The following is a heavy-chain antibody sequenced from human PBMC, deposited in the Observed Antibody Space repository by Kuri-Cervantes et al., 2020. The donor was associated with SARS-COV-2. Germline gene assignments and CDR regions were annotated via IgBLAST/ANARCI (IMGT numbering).Heavy chain of an antibody. V-gene: IGHV3-30*02. CDR3: ARAKLEHNWFDP. CDR2: VRRDGSNY. J-gene: IGHJ5*02. D-gene: IGHD1-1*01. Sequence: GGSLRLSCAASGFTFSYYGMHWVRQAPGKGLEWVGFVRRDGSNYYYADSVKGRFTISRDNSKNSLYLEMNSLRAEDTAVYYCARAKLEHNWFDPWGQGTLVTVSS. CDR1: GFTFSYYG.